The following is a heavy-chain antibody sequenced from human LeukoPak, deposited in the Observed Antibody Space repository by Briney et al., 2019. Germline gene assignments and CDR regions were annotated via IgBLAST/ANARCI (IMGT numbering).Heavy chain of an antibody. D-gene: IGHD3-22*01. CDR3: ASTSDCGGYYYDY. CDR1: SDSISTYY. V-gene: IGHV4-4*07. CDR2: IYTSGST. J-gene: IGHJ4*02. Sequence: PSETLSLTCTVSSDSISTYYWSWIRQPAGKGLEWIGRIYTSGSTNYNPSLKSRVTMSVDTSKNQFSLKLSSVTAADTAVYYCASTSDCGGYYYDYWGQGTLVTVSS.